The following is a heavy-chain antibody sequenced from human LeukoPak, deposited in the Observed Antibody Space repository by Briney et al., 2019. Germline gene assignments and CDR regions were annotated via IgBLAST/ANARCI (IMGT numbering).Heavy chain of an antibody. CDR1: GFTFSSYS. Sequence: GGSLRLSCAASGFTFSSYSMNWVRQAPGEGLEWVSSISSSSSYIYYADSVKGRFTISRDNAKNSLYLQMNSLRAEDTAVYYCARDIAVADDGDYWGQGTLVTVSS. V-gene: IGHV3-21*01. CDR2: ISSSSSYI. CDR3: ARDIAVADDGDY. J-gene: IGHJ4*02. D-gene: IGHD6-19*01.